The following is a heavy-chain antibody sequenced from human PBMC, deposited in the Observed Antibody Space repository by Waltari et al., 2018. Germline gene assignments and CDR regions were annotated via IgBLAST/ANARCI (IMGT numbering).Heavy chain of an antibody. CDR2: TYHSGTT. Sequence: QLQLQESGPGLVTASETLSLPCNVSGGLIGRRNYNWGWIRQPPGKGLEWIGNTYHSGTTYYNPSLKSRVAISVDTSKNQFSLKVSSMTATDTAIYYCARQDFWSGYYTIDYWGQGTLVTVSS. J-gene: IGHJ4*02. D-gene: IGHD3-3*01. CDR1: GGLIGRRNYN. V-gene: IGHV4-39*01. CDR3: ARQDFWSGYYTIDY.